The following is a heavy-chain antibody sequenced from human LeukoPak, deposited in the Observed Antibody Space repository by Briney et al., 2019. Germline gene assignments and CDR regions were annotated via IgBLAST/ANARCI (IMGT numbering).Heavy chain of an antibody. J-gene: IGHJ3*02. CDR1: GSSISSGYY. V-gene: IGHV4-38-2*02. CDR2: LYHSGNT. CDR3: ARGPRTMDDILTADAFDI. D-gene: IGHD3-9*01. Sequence: PSQTLSLTCTVSGSSISSGYYWDWIRQPPGKGLEWIGSLYHSGNTYYNPSLKSRVTISVDTSKNQFSLKVSSVTAADTAVYYCARGPRTMDDILTADAFDIWGQGTMVTVSS.